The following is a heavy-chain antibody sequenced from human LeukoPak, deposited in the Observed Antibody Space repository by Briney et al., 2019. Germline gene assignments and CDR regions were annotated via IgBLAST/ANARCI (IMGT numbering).Heavy chain of an antibody. Sequence: PSETLSLTCAVSGYSISSGYYWGWIRQPPGKGLEWIGSIYDSGSTYYNPSLKSRVTISVDTSKNQFSLKLSSVTAADTAVYYCARQLYGGNSLNDYWGQGTLVTVSS. CDR2: IYDSGST. J-gene: IGHJ4*02. CDR1: GYSISSGYY. V-gene: IGHV4-38-2*01. D-gene: IGHD4-23*01. CDR3: ARQLYGGNSLNDY.